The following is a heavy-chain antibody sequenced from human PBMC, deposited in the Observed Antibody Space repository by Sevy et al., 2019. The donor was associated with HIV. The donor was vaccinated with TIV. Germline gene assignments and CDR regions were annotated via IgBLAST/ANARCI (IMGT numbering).Heavy chain of an antibody. Sequence: SETLSLTCAVSGGSISSVNWWHWVRQPPGKGLEWIGEIYHSGYTNYNPSPKSRVTISVDNSKNQFSLKLSFVTAADTAVYYCARGGETPRGFDPWGQGSLVTVSS. V-gene: IGHV4-4*02. D-gene: IGHD3-16*01. CDR3: ARGGETPRGFDP. CDR2: IYHSGYT. CDR1: GGSISSVNW. J-gene: IGHJ5*02.